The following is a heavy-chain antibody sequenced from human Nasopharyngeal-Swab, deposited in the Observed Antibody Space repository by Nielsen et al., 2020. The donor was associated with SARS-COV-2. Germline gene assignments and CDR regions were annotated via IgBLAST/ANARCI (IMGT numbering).Heavy chain of an antibody. CDR2: IGIGGDT. CDR1: GFTFSSYV. J-gene: IGHJ4*02. Sequence: GGSLRLSCAASGFTFSSYVMSWVRQAPGKGLEWVSTIGIGGDTYYTDSVKGRFTMSRDNSKNTLYLQMNGLRAEDTAIYYCSKNEYFCFDFWGQGALVTVSS. V-gene: IGHV3-23*01. D-gene: IGHD2/OR15-2a*01. CDR3: SKNEYFCFDF.